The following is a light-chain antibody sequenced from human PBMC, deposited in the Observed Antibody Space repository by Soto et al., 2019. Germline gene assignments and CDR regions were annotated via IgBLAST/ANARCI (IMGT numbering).Light chain of an antibody. J-gene: IGKJ4*01. V-gene: IGKV3-20*01. CDR3: QQYGSSPST. CDR2: GAS. Sequence: DIVLTQSPGTLSLSPGERATLSCRASQSVSSSYLAWYQQKPGQAPRLLIYGASSRATGIPDGFSGSGSGTDFTLTISRLETEDFAVYYCQQYGSSPSTFGGGTKVDIK. CDR1: QSVSSSY.